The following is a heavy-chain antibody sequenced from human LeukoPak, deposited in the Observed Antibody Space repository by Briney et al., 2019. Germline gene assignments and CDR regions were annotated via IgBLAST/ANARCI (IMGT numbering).Heavy chain of an antibody. D-gene: IGHD3-3*01. CDR1: GFTFDDYA. CDR3: AKAREYDFWSGGRTHYYMDV. Sequence: GGSLRLSCAASGFTFDDYAMHWVRQAPGKGLEWVSGISWNSGSIGYADSVKGRFTISRDNAKNSLYLQMNSLRAEDTAVYYCAKAREYDFWSGGRTHYYMDVWGKGTTVTVSS. V-gene: IGHV3-9*01. J-gene: IGHJ6*03. CDR2: ISWNSGSI.